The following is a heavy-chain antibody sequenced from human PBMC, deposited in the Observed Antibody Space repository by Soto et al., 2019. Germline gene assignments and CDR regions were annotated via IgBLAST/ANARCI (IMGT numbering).Heavy chain of an antibody. Sequence: TSETLSLTCTVSCGSISSGGYYWSWIRQHPGKGLEWIGYIYYSGSTYYNPSLKSRVTISVDTSKNQFSLKLSSVTAADTAVYYCARFFDGGNSNWFDPWGQGTLVTVSS. CDR1: CGSISSGGYY. V-gene: IGHV4-31*03. CDR2: IYYSGST. D-gene: IGHD2-21*02. CDR3: ARFFDGGNSNWFDP. J-gene: IGHJ5*02.